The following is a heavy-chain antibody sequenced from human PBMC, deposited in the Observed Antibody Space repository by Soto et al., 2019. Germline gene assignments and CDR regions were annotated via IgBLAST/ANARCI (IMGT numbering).Heavy chain of an antibody. CDR1: GYTFTSYY. CDR2: INPSGGST. CDR3: ARDPSSNYYDSSGYYSLMWYFDL. D-gene: IGHD3-22*01. J-gene: IGHJ2*01. Sequence: QVQLVQSGAEVKKPGASVKVSCKASGYTFTSYYMHWVRQAPGQGLEWMGIINPSGGSTSYAQKFQGRVTMTRDTSTSTVYMELSSLRSEDTAVYYCARDPSSNYYDSSGYYSLMWYFDLWGRSTLVIVSS. V-gene: IGHV1-46*01.